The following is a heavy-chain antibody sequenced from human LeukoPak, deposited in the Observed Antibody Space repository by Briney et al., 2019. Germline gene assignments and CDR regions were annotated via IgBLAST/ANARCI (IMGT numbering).Heavy chain of an antibody. Sequence: GGSLRLSCAASGFTFSSYSMNWVRQAPRKGLEWVSYISSSSSTIYYADSVKGRFTISRDNAKNSLYLQMNSLRAEDTAVYYCASLKGGYYYDSSGSLPWGQGTLVTVSS. D-gene: IGHD3-22*01. CDR3: ASLKGGYYYDSSGSLP. CDR2: ISSSSSTI. CDR1: GFTFSSYS. J-gene: IGHJ5*02. V-gene: IGHV3-48*01.